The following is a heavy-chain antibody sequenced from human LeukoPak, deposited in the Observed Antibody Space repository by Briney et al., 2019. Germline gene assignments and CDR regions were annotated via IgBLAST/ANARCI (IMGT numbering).Heavy chain of an antibody. V-gene: IGHV3-23*01. CDR1: GFTFGSYA. D-gene: IGHD3-9*01. J-gene: IGHJ4*02. CDR3: AALPTGYQNFDY. Sequence: GGSLRLSCAASGFTFGSYAMNWVRLAPGKGLEWVSGISGGGGATDYADSVKGRFTISRDNSKNTLFLQMHSLRVEDTAVYYCAALPTGYQNFDYWGQGTLVTVSS. CDR2: ISGGGGAT.